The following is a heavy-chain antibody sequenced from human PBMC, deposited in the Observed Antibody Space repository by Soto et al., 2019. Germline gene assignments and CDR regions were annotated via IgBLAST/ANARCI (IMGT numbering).Heavy chain of an antibody. J-gene: IGHJ5*02. Sequence: KLSETLSLTCTVSGGSVSSGSYYWSWIRQPPGKGLEWIGYIYYSGSTNYNPSLKSRVTISVDTSKNQFSLKLSSVTAADTAVYYCARGGGGNFRSGYYTYWFDPWGQGTLVTVSS. CDR3: ARGGGGNFRSGYYTYWFDP. D-gene: IGHD3-3*01. V-gene: IGHV4-61*01. CDR1: GGSVSSGSYY. CDR2: IYYSGST.